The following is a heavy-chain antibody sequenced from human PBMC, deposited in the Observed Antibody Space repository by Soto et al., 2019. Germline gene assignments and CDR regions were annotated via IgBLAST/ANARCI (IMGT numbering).Heavy chain of an antibody. V-gene: IGHV1-3*01. CDR3: GRDGYSSSWYMNWFDP. CDR2: INAGNGNT. J-gene: IGHJ5*02. CDR1: GYTFTSYA. Sequence: ASVKVSCKASGYTFTSYAMHWVRQAPGQRLEWMGWINAGNGNTKYSQKFQGRVTITRDTSASTAYMELSSLRSEDTAVYYCGRDGYSSSWYMNWFDPWGQGTLVTVSS. D-gene: IGHD6-13*01.